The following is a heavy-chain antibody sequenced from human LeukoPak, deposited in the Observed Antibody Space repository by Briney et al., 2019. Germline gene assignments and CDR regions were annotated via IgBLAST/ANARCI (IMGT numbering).Heavy chain of an antibody. D-gene: IGHD3-3*01. CDR3: ASWKIFADY. CDR2: IKQDGSEK. Sequence: PGGSLRLSCAASGFTFSSYAMSWVRQAPGKGLEWVANIKQDGSEKYYVDSVKGRFTISRDNAKNSLYLQMNSLRAEDTAVYYCASWKIFADYWGQGTLVTVSS. CDR1: GFTFSSYA. J-gene: IGHJ4*02. V-gene: IGHV3-7*01.